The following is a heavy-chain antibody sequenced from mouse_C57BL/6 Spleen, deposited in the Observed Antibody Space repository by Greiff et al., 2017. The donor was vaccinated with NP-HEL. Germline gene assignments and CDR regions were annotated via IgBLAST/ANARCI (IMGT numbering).Heavy chain of an antibody. CDR3: ARREATAYYLDY. J-gene: IGHJ2*01. CDR2: IYPGDGDT. CDR1: GYAFSSYW. V-gene: IGHV1-80*01. Sequence: ESGAELVKPGASVKISCKASGYAFSSYWMNWVKQRPGKGLEWIGQIYPGDGDTNYNGKFKGKATLTADKSSSTAYMQLSSLTSEDSAVYFCARREATAYYLDYWGQGTTLTVSS. D-gene: IGHD1-2*01.